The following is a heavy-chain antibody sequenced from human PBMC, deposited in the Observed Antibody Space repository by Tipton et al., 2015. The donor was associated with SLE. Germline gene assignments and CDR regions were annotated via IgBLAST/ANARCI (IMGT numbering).Heavy chain of an antibody. V-gene: IGHV3-30*04. Sequence: SLRLSCAASGITVSSNYMSWVRQAPGKGLEWVAVISHDGGNKYYADSVKGRFTISRDNSKNTLYLEMNSLRAEDTAVYYCASVIVVAASEYFQHWGQGTLVTVSS. CDR3: ASVIVVAASEYFQH. J-gene: IGHJ1*01. CDR1: GITVSSNY. CDR2: ISHDGGNK. D-gene: IGHD2-15*01.